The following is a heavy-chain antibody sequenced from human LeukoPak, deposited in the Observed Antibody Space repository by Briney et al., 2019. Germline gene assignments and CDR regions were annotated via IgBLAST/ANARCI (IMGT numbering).Heavy chain of an antibody. Sequence: ASVKASCKASGYTFTSYGISWVRQAPGQGLEWMGWISAYNGNTNYAQKLQGRVTMTTDTSTSTAYMELRSLRSDDTAVYYCAVIRGYSSHDAFDIWGQGTMVTVSS. D-gene: IGHD5-18*01. CDR2: ISAYNGNT. CDR3: AVIRGYSSHDAFDI. V-gene: IGHV1-18*01. CDR1: GYTFTSYG. J-gene: IGHJ3*02.